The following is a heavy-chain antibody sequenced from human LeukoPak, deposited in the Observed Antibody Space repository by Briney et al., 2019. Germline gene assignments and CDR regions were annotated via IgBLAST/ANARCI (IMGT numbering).Heavy chain of an antibody. V-gene: IGHV3-7*01. J-gene: IGHJ4*02. CDR3: AREDGYYYDSSGYPYYFDY. Sequence: PGGSLRLSCAASGFTFSSYWMSWVRQAPGKGLEWVANIKQDGSEKYYVDSVKGRFTISRDNAKNSLYLQMNSLRAEDTAVYHCAREDGYYYDSSGYPYYFDYWGQGTLVTVSS. D-gene: IGHD3-22*01. CDR2: IKQDGSEK. CDR1: GFTFSSYW.